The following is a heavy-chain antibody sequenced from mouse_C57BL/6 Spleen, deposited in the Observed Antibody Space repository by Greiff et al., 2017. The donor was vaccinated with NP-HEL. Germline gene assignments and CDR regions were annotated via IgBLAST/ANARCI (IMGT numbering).Heavy chain of an antibody. CDR3: ARSYYGNLWFAY. CDR1: GYTFTSYW. J-gene: IGHJ3*01. CDR2: IDPSDSYT. Sequence: QVQLQQPGAELVRPGTSVKLSCKASGYTFTSYWMHWVKQRPGQGLEWIGVIDPSDSYTNYNQKFKGKATLTVDTSSSTAYMQLSSLTSEDSAVYYCARSYYGNLWFAYWGQGTLVTVSA. V-gene: IGHV1-59*01. D-gene: IGHD2-10*01.